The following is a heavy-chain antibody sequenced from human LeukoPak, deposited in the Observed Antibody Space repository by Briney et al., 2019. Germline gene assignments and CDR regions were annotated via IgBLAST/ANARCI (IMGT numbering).Heavy chain of an antibody. D-gene: IGHD3-22*01. CDR1: GFTFSSYA. Sequence: TGGSLRLSCAASGFTFSSYAMSWVRQASGKGLEWVSTLSGSGGNTYYADSVKGRVTISRDNSKNTLYLQMNSLRAEDTAVYHCAKGSYYYDSADYFDYWGQGTLVTVSS. J-gene: IGHJ4*02. V-gene: IGHV3-23*01. CDR3: AKGSYYYDSADYFDY. CDR2: LSGSGGNT.